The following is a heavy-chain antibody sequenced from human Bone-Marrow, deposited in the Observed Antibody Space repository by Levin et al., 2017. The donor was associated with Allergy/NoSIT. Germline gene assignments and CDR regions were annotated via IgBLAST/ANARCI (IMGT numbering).Heavy chain of an antibody. J-gene: IGHJ4*02. CDR2: IKQDGSEE. CDR3: ARDRVDYDILTGYSYYFDY. V-gene: IGHV3-7*01. CDR1: GFSFSGYW. Sequence: GGSLRLSCAASGFSFSGYWMSWVRQAPGKGLEWVANIKQDGSEEYYVDSVKGRFTISRDNAKNSLSLQMNSLRAEDTAVYYCARDRVDYDILTGYSYYFDYWGLGTLVTVSS. D-gene: IGHD3-9*01.